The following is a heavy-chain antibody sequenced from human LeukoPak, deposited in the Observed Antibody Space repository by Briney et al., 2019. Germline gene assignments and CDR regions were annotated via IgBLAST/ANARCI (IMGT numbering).Heavy chain of an antibody. CDR3: ARVATYYYDSSGYYVFDY. CDR2: INHSGST. CDR1: GGSFSGYY. V-gene: IGHV4-34*01. J-gene: IGHJ4*02. D-gene: IGHD3-22*01. Sequence: SETLSLTCAVYGGSFSGYYWSWIRQPPGKGLEWIGEINHSGSTNYNPSLKSRVTISVDTSKNQFSLKLSSVTAADTAVYYCARVATYYYDSSGYYVFDYWGQGTLVTVSS.